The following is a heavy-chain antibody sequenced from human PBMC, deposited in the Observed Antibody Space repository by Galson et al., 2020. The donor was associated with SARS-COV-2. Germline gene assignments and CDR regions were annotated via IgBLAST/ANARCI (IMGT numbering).Heavy chain of an antibody. D-gene: IGHD2-2*01. CDR2: IWYDGSNK. CDR1: GFTFSRYG. V-gene: IGHV3-33*06. J-gene: IGHJ4*02. Sequence: GESLKISCAASGFTFSRYGMHWVRQAPGKGLEWVALIWYDGSNKYYADSVKGRFTISRDNSKNTLYLQMNSLRAEDTAVYYCAKNHDCSSTSCYLDYWGQGTLVTVSS. CDR3: AKNHDCSSTSCYLDY.